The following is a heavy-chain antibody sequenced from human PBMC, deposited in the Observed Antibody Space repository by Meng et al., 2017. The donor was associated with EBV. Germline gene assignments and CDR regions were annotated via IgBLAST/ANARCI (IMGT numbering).Heavy chain of an antibody. J-gene: IGHJ4*02. CDR1: EFTFTSAG. D-gene: IGHD1-26*01. V-gene: IGHV3-15*01. Sequence: VQLVESGGGLVKPGESLKLSCAASEFTFTSAGMNWVRQAPGKGLEWVGRIRSQVDGRTADYSAPVKGRFTISRDDSKHTLYLQMNSLKIEDSAVYYCTTDEGGSRFWGQGTLVTVSS. CDR3: TTDEGGSRF. CDR2: IRSQVDGRTA.